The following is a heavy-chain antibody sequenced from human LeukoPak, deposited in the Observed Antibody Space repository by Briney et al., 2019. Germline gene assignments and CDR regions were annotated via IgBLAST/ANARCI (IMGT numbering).Heavy chain of an antibody. V-gene: IGHV3-23*01. CDR1: RFTFSPYT. Sequence: GGALRLSCAASRFTFSPYTMYWVRPSPRKGLELVSTIGSSGADIHYADSVTGRFTISRDNSKNTLQLQMNSLRVEDTAIEYCAIDPNWGIHYWGQGVLVTVSS. J-gene: IGHJ4*02. D-gene: IGHD7-27*01. CDR2: IGSSGADI. CDR3: AIDPNWGIHY.